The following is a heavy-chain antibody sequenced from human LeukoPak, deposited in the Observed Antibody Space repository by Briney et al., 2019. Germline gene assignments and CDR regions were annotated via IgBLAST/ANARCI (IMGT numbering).Heavy chain of an antibody. V-gene: IGHV3-21*01. J-gene: IGHJ4*02. CDR3: ARGYSSSSPYFDY. Sequence: GGSLRLSCAASGFTFSSYSMNWVRQAPGEGLGWVSSTSSSSSYIYYADSVKGRFTISRDNAKNSLYLQMNSLRAEDTAVYYCARGYSSSSPYFDYWGQGTLVTVSS. CDR2: TSSSSSYI. CDR1: GFTFSSYS. D-gene: IGHD6-6*01.